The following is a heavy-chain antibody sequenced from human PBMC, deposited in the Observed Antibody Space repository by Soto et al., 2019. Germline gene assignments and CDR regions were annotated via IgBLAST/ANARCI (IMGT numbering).Heavy chain of an antibody. D-gene: IGHD4-17*01. V-gene: IGHV2-5*02. CDR2: IYWDDDK. Sequence: QITLKESGPTLLRPAQTLTLTCGFSGFSLSSYGMGVAWIRHPPGKALEWLALIYWDDDKRYSPSLKDRLAISKDTSSNQVVLTITHMDPVDTATYFCAHAGDYDLLTFDRWGPGTLVTVSS. J-gene: IGHJ4*01. CDR3: AHAGDYDLLTFDR. CDR1: GFSLSSYGMG.